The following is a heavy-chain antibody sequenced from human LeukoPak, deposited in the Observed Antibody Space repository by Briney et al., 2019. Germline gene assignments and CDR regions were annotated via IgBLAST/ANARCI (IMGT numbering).Heavy chain of an antibody. CDR1: GFTFSDYW. Sequence: GGSLRLSCAASGFTFSDYWMHWVRQAPGKGLEWVARIYSDVRRIKSAASVKGRFTISRDNAKNTLYLQMNALRVEDTAVYYCATSPVISRDWGQGTLVTVSS. D-gene: IGHD2-21*01. CDR2: IYSDVRRI. V-gene: IGHV3-74*03. J-gene: IGHJ4*02. CDR3: ATSPVISRD.